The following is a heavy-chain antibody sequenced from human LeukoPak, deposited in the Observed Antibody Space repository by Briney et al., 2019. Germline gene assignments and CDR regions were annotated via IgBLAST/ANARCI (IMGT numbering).Heavy chain of an antibody. CDR1: GFTFSNAW. Sequence: PGWSLRLSCAASGFTFSNAWMSWVRQDPGKGLEWAGRIKSKTDGGTTDYAAPVKGRFTISRDDSKNTLYLQMNSLKTEDTAVYYCTTEARSRYSSGWYGRYYYYYGMDVWGQGTTVTVSS. D-gene: IGHD6-19*01. V-gene: IGHV3-15*01. J-gene: IGHJ6*02. CDR2: IKSKTDGGTT. CDR3: TTEARSRYSSGWYGRYYYYYGMDV.